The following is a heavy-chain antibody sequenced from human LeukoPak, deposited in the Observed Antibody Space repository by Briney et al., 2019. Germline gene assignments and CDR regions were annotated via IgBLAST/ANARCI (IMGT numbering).Heavy chain of an antibody. CDR3: AKGPIYCSGGSCYRRFDY. D-gene: IGHD2-15*01. CDR2: ISGSGGST. Sequence: GGSLRLSCAASGFTFSSYSMNWVRQAPGKGLEWVSAISGSGGSTYYADSVKGRFTISRDNSKNTLYLQMNSLRAEDTAVYYCAKGPIYCSGGSCYRRFDYWGQGTLVTVSS. V-gene: IGHV3-23*01. J-gene: IGHJ4*02. CDR1: GFTFSSYS.